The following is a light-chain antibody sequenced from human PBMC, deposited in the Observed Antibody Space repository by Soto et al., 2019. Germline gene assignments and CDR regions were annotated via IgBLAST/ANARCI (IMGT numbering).Light chain of an antibody. CDR3: QQYNNWPLT. Sequence: EIVMTQSPATLSVSPGERATLSCRASQSVSSKLAWYQQKPGQAPRLLISGASTRATGVPARFSGSGSGTEFTLIISSLQSEDFAVYYCQQYNNWPLTFGGGTKVEIK. CDR1: QSVSSK. J-gene: IGKJ4*01. CDR2: GAS. V-gene: IGKV3-15*01.